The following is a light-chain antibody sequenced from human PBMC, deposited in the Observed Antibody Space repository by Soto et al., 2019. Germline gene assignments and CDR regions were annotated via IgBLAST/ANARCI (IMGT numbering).Light chain of an antibody. CDR3: TSYSRYRVLV. V-gene: IGLV2-14*01. Sequence: QSVMTLHACVSGSIGQSITISCTGTSSDIGGYKYVSWYQQHPGKAPKLIIFEVSNRPSGVSDRFSGSNSGNTASLTISGLQAEDEADYYCTSYSRYRVLVFGGGTKVTVL. J-gene: IGLJ3*02. CDR2: EVS. CDR1: SSDIGGYKY.